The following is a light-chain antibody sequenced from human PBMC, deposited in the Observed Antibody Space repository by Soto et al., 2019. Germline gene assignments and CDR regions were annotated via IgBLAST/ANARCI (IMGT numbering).Light chain of an antibody. CDR2: GAS. V-gene: IGKV3-15*01. Sequence: EVVTTQSPATLSVSPGERATLSCRASQSVSSNLAWYQQKPGQAPRLLFYGASTRATGIPARFSGSGSGTEFTLTISSLQSEDFAVYYCQQYENWPRTFGQGTKVEIK. CDR1: QSVSSN. CDR3: QQYENWPRT. J-gene: IGKJ1*01.